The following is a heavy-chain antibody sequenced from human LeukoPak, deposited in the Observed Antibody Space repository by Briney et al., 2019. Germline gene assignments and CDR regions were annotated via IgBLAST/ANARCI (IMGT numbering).Heavy chain of an antibody. CDR2: IYYSGST. V-gene: IGHV4-59*02. J-gene: IGHJ4*02. Sequence: SETLSLTCSVSGGSVNNYYWNWIRQPPGKGLEWIGYIYYSGSTDYHPSLKSRVTISVDTSKNQFSLKLRSVTAADTAVYYCASELGYCSSTSCYTGDYWGQGTLVTVSS. CDR3: ASELGYCSSTSCYTGDY. D-gene: IGHD2-2*02. CDR1: GGSVNNYY.